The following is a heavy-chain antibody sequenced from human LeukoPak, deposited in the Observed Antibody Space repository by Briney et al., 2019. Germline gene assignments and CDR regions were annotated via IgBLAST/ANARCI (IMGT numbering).Heavy chain of an antibody. CDR1: GFTFTNYW. CDR2: IKQDGSEK. D-gene: IGHD5-12*01. Sequence: PGGSLRLSCAASGFTFTNYWMSWVRQAPGKGLELVANIKQDGSEKYYVDSVKGRFTISRDNAKNSLYLQMNSLRAEDTAVYYCARDLGSGYDYPTTWGQGTLVTVSS. CDR3: ARDLGSGYDYPTT. V-gene: IGHV3-7*01. J-gene: IGHJ4*02.